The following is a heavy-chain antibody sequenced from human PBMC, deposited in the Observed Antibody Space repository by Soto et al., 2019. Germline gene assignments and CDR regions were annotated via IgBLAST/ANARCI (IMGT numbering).Heavy chain of an antibody. CDR1: GFTFRTYA. CDR2: ISGSDGT. Sequence: PGWALWLSCAASGFTFRTYAMTWFRQAPGKGLEWVSAISGSDGTFYANSVKGRFTISRDNSRSTVYLQMHSLRAEDSAIYYCAKEKDFDFIWGSDRYTSHYWGRGSLVTGS. V-gene: IGHV3-23*01. D-gene: IGHD3-16*02. CDR3: AKEKDFDFIWGSDRYTSHY. J-gene: IGHJ4*02.